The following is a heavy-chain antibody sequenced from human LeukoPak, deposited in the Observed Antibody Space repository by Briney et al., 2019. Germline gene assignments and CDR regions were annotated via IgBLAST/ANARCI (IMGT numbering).Heavy chain of an antibody. CDR2: ISGSRGYI. CDR3: ARDDWTYFLDY. CDR1: GFTFSDYY. J-gene: IGHJ4*02. D-gene: IGHD3-9*01. V-gene: IGHV3-11*06. Sequence: GGSLRLSCAASGFTFSDYYMSWIRQAPGKGLEWVSSISGSRGYIYYADSVKGRFTISSDNTKNSLYLQMNSLRAEDTAVYYCARDDWTYFLDYWGQGTRVTVSS.